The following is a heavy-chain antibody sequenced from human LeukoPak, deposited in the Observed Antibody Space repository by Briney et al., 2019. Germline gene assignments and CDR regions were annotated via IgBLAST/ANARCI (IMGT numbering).Heavy chain of an antibody. J-gene: IGHJ5*02. CDR2: INAGNGNT. CDR3: ARSWRIVVVPAAMANNWFDP. CDR1: GYTFTSYA. D-gene: IGHD2-2*01. V-gene: IGHV1-3*01. Sequence: GASVKVSCKASGYTFTSYAMHWVRQAPGQGLEWMGWINAGNGNTKYSQKFQGRVTITRDTSASTAYMELSSLRSEDTAVYYCARSWRIVVVPAAMANNWFDPWGQGTLVTVSS.